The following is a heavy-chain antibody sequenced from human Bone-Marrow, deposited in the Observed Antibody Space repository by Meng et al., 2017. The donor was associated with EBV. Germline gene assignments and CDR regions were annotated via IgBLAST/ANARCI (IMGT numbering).Heavy chain of an antibody. J-gene: IGHJ4*02. CDR1: GGTFSSYA. D-gene: IGHD2-2*01. V-gene: IGHV1-69*06. Sequence: QVQLVQSGAEVXXXXXXVKXSXXXSGGTFSSYAISWVRQAPGQGLEWMGGIIPIFGTANYAQKFQGRVTITADKSTSTAYMELSSLRSEDTAVYYCARGDPVVPAAMYFDYWGQGTLVTVSS. CDR3: ARGDPVVPAAMYFDY. CDR2: IIPIFGTA.